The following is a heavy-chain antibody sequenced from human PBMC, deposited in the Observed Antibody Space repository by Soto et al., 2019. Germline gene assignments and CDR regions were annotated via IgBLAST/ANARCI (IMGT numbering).Heavy chain of an antibody. CDR2: IYYSATT. CDR1: GGSISSYY. J-gene: IGHJ5*02. D-gene: IGHD2-2*01. V-gene: IGHV4-59*01. CDR3: ARALCGPAGHIDCFDP. Sequence: QVQLQESGPGLVKPSETLSLTCTVSGGSISSYYWSWIRQPPGKGLEWIGYIYYSATTNYNPSLKSRVTISVDTSKNQFSLKLTSVTAADTAVYYCARALCGPAGHIDCFDPWGQGTLVTVSS.